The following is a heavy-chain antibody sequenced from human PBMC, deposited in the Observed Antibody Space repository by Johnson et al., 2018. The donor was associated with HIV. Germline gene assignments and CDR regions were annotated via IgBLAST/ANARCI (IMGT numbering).Heavy chain of an antibody. CDR1: GFTLTDHY. CDR2: TRNKANSYTT. CDR3: TRVGVSEYDLAAFDI. V-gene: IGHV3-72*01. D-gene: IGHD5-12*01. Sequence: VQLVESGGDLVQPGGSLRLSCAASGFTLTDHYMDWVRQAPGKGLEWVGRTRNKANSYTTEYAASVKGRFTISRDASKNSMYLQMNSLKTEDTAVYYCTRVGVSEYDLAAFDIWGQGTMVTVSS. J-gene: IGHJ3*02.